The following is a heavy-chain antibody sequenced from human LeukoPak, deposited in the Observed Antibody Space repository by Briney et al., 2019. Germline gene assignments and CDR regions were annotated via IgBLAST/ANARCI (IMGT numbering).Heavy chain of an antibody. Sequence: GGSLRLSCAASGFTFSDYYMSWIRQAPGKGLEWVSYISSSGSTIYYADSVKGRFTISRDNAKNSLYLQMSSLRAEDTAVYYCAKKKRELRGFDYWGQGTLVTVSS. CDR2: ISSSGSTI. V-gene: IGHV3-11*01. CDR1: GFTFSDYY. D-gene: IGHD1-7*01. J-gene: IGHJ4*02. CDR3: AKKKRELRGFDY.